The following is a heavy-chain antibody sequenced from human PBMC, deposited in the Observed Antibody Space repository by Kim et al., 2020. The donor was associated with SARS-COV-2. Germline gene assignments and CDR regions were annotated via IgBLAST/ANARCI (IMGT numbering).Heavy chain of an antibody. CDR3: VREPNN. V-gene: IGHV3-11*01. J-gene: IGHJ4*02. CDR2: SKGGTL. Sequence: SKGGTLKIADSLNGRFAISRDNAKQSRSLQMTSLTPEDTAVYYCVREPNNWGQGTLVTVSS.